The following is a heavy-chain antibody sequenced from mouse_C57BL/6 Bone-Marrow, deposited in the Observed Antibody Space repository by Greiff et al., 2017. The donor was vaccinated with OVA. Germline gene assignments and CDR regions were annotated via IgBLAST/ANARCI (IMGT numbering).Heavy chain of an antibody. Sequence: QVQLQQSGPGLVQPSQSLSITCTVSGFSLTSYGVHWVRQSPGKGLEWLGVIWSGGSTDYNAAFISRLSISKDNSKSQVFFKMNSLQADDTAIYYCARRNSNKGDYFDYWGQGITLTVSS. J-gene: IGHJ2*01. D-gene: IGHD2-5*01. V-gene: IGHV2-2*01. CDR3: ARRNSNKGDYFDY. CDR1: GFSLTSYG. CDR2: IWSGGST.